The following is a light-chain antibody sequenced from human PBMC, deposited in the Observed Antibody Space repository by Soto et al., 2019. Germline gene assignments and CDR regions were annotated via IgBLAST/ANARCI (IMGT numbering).Light chain of an antibody. CDR1: RSDVGGYNF. J-gene: IGLJ2*01. CDR3: TSYAVNNNFGV. Sequence: QSALTQPPSASGSPGQSVTISCTGTRSDVGGYNFVSWYQQHPGKAPKLMIYEVSKRPSGVPDRFSGSKSGNTASLTVSGLQAEDEADYYCTSYAVNNNFGVFGGGTKLTVL. V-gene: IGLV2-8*01. CDR2: EVS.